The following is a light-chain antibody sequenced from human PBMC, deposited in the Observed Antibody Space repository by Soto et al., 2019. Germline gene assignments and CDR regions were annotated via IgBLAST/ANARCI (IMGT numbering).Light chain of an antibody. J-gene: IGLJ2*01. Sequence: QTVVTQEPSFSVSPGGTVTLTCALSSGSVSTTNYPSWYQQTPGQAPRTIIYNTNTRSSGVPDRFSGSILGNKAALTITGAQADDESHDYCVVFMGSGISVFGGGTKLTVL. CDR3: VVFMGSGISV. V-gene: IGLV8-61*01. CDR2: NTN. CDR1: SGSVSTTNY.